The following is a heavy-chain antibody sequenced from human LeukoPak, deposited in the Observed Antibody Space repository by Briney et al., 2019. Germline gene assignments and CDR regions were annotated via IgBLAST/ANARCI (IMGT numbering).Heavy chain of an antibody. J-gene: IGHJ5*02. CDR2: INPNNGAA. CDR1: GYTFTGYY. D-gene: IGHD2-21*01. V-gene: IGHV1-2*06. CDR3: ARDLKYQLLLGWFDP. Sequence: ASVKVSCKASGYTFTGYYIHWVRQAPGQGLEWVGRINPNNGAANSAQKFQGRVTVTRDTSISIVYMELRRLRSDDTAVYYCARDLKYQLLLGWFDPWGQGSLVTVSS.